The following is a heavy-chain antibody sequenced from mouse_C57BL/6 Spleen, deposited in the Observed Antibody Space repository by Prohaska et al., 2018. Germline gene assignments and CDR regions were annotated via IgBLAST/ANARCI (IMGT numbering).Heavy chain of an antibody. Sequence: HGKSLEWIGDINPNNGGTIYNQKFKGKATLTVDKSSSTAYMELRSLTSEDTEVYYCARSGYDEYFDVWGTGTTVTVSS. CDR2: INPNNGGT. CDR3: ARSGYDEYFDV. D-gene: IGHD2-3*01. V-gene: IGHV1-18*01. J-gene: IGHJ1*03.